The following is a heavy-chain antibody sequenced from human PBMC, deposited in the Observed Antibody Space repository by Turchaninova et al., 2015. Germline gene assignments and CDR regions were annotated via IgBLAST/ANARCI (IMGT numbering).Heavy chain of an antibody. Sequence: EVKLVDSGGGLGPHGRFLRLPGSTPGFTLCDNTLNWVSQAPGKGLEWVGFIRSKSHGGTTEYAASVEGRFTISRDNSKNIAFLQMDNLKPEDTGVYYCTRDWSGYDKYDSWGQGTLVTVSS. V-gene: IGHV3-49*04. CDR3: TRDWSGYDKYDS. CDR2: IRSKSHGGTT. CDR1: GFTLCDNT. D-gene: IGHD3-3*01. J-gene: IGHJ4*02.